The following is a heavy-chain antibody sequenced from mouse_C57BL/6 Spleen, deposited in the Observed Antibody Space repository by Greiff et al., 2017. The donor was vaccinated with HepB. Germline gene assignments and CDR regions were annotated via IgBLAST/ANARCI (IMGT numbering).Heavy chain of an antibody. CDR3: ARQGDWDGFDY. CDR1: GFTFSDYG. CDR2: ISNLAYSI. D-gene: IGHD4-1*01. V-gene: IGHV5-15*01. Sequence: EVKLMESGGGLVQPGGSLKLSCAASGFTFSDYGMAWVRQAPRKGPEWVAFISNLAYSIYYADTVTGRFTISRENAKNTLYLEMSSLRSEDTAMYYCARQGDWDGFDYWGQGTTLTVSS. J-gene: IGHJ2*01.